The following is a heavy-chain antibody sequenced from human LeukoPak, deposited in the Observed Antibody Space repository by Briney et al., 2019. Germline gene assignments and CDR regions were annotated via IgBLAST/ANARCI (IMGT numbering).Heavy chain of an antibody. Sequence: SGPALVKPTQTLTLTCNFSVFSLSTSGMCVSWIRQPPGRALEWLARIDWDDDKYYSTSLKSRLSISKDTSKNQVVLTMTNMDPVDTATYYCARGRRGVDFWGQGTLVTVSS. CDR1: VFSLSTSGMC. J-gene: IGHJ4*02. CDR3: ARGRRGVDF. V-gene: IGHV2-70*11. CDR2: IDWDDDK. D-gene: IGHD6-25*01.